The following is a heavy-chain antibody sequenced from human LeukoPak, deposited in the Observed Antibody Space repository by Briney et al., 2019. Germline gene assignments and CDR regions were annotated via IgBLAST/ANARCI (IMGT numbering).Heavy chain of an antibody. CDR1: GGSISSGGYS. D-gene: IGHD5-18*01. CDR3: ARVSYGTGGIDY. CDR2: IYHSGST. V-gene: IGHV4-30-2*01. Sequence: SQTLSLTCAVSGGSISSGGYSWSWIRQPPGKGLEWIGYIYHSGSTYYNPSLKSRVTISVDRSKNQFSLKLSSVTAADTAVYYCARVSYGTGGIDYWGQGTLVTVSS. J-gene: IGHJ4*02.